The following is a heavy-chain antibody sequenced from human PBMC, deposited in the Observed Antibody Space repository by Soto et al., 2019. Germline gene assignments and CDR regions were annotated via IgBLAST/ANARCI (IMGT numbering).Heavy chain of an antibody. CDR2: ISYDGTNK. CDR1: GFSFSISP. CDR3: ARDPKTTGGQHWAFNYFDS. J-gene: IGHJ4*02. V-gene: IGHV3-30-3*01. Sequence: QVQLVESGGGVVQPGRSLRLSCAASGFSFSISPMHWVRQAPGKGPEWVALISYDGTNKFYADSVKGRFTISRDNSKSTLYLHVDSLRPEDAAVYYCARDPKTTGGQHWAFNYFDSWSQGTLVTVSS. D-gene: IGHD2-8*02.